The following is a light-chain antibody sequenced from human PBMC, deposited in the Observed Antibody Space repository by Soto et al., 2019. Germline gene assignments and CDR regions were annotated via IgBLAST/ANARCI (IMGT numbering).Light chain of an antibody. CDR1: SSDVGNYNY. V-gene: IGLV2-14*01. J-gene: IGLJ1*01. CDR3: SSYTTISTRYV. CDR2: EVS. Sequence: QSALTQPASVSGSPGQSITISCTGTSSDVGNYNYVSWYQQHPGKAPKLMIFEVSNRPSGVSNRFSGSKSGNKASLTISGLQAEDEADYYCSSYTTISTRYVFGTGTKLTVL.